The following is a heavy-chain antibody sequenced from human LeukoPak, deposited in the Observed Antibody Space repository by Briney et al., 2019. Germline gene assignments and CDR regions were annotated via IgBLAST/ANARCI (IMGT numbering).Heavy chain of an antibody. J-gene: IGHJ3*02. CDR2: IYYSGST. V-gene: IGHV4-30-4*01. Sequence: SETLSLTCTVSGGSISSGDYYWSWIRQPPGKGLEWIGYIYYSGSTYYNPSLKSRVTISVDTSKNQFSLKLSSVTAADTAVYYCARVGYDILTGFPPAVFDIWGQGTMVTVSS. CDR1: GGSISSGDYY. CDR3: ARVGYDILTGFPPAVFDI. D-gene: IGHD3-9*01.